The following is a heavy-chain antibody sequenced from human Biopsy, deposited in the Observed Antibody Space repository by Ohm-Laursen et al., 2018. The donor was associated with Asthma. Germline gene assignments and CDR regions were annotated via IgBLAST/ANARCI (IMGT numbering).Heavy chain of an antibody. CDR2: GGSYYDGGLK. Sequence: SSLRLSCAASGFTFRSYAMHWVRQAPGKGLEWVAVGGSYYDGGLKYYADSVNGRFTVSRDDSKDILYLHMHSLRPEDTALYYCARDTCVGSICFTPGRGMDVWGPGTTVTVS. V-gene: IGHV3-30-3*01. J-gene: IGHJ6*02. CDR3: ARDTCVGSICFTPGRGMDV. D-gene: IGHD2-2*02. CDR1: GFTFRSYA.